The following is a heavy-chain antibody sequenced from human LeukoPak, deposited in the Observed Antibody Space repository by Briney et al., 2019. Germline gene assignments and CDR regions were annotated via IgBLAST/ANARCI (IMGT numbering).Heavy chain of an antibody. D-gene: IGHD3-9*01. CDR1: GGSFSGNY. CDR3: AGGHRNWLLSWFDP. V-gene: IGHV4-34*01. Sequence: PSETLSLTCAVYGGSFSGNYWSWIRQPPGKGLEWIGEINDCEYTNYNPSLKSRVTISIDTSKNQFSLKLASVTAADTAVYYCAGGHRNWLLSWFDPWGRGTLVTVSS. J-gene: IGHJ5*02. CDR2: INDCEYT.